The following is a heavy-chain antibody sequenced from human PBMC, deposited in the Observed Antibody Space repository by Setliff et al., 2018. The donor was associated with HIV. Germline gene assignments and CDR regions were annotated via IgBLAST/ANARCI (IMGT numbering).Heavy chain of an antibody. D-gene: IGHD4-17*01. J-gene: IGHJ4*02. Sequence: PSETLSLTCTVSGASITSHYWSWIRQSPERELEWIGYIYSTGSTNYNPSLQSQVSISMDASKNKFSLKVTSVTSADTAVYYCAKGAGFYGDYTFDYWGQGNLVTVSS. CDR2: IYSTGST. V-gene: IGHV4-59*11. CDR3: AKGAGFYGDYTFDY. CDR1: GASITSHY.